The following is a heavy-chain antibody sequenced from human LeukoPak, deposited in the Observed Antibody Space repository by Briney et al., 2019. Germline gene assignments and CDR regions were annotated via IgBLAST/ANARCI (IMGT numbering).Heavy chain of an antibody. D-gene: IGHD6-19*01. CDR2: ISGSGGST. Sequence: GGPLRLSCAASGFTFSSYVMSWVRQAPGKGLEWVSAISGSGGSTYHADSVKGRFTISRDNSKNTLYLQMNSLRAEDTAVYYCAKRGPAGAGRSPDYFDYWGQGTLVTVSS. J-gene: IGHJ4*02. CDR1: GFTFSSYV. CDR3: AKRGPAGAGRSPDYFDY. V-gene: IGHV3-23*01.